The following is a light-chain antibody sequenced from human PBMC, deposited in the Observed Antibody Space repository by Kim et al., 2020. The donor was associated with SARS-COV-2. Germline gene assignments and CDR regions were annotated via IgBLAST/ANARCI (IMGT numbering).Light chain of an antibody. V-gene: IGLV2-8*01. CDR2: EVS. CDR3: SSYAGSNNSV. CDR1: SSDGGGHNY. Sequence: QSALTQPPSASGSPGQSVTIPCTGTSSDGGGHNYVSWYQQHPGKAPKLMIYEVSKRPSGVPDRLSGSKSGNTASLTVSGLQAEDEADYYCSSYAGSNNSVFGTGTKVTVL. J-gene: IGLJ1*01.